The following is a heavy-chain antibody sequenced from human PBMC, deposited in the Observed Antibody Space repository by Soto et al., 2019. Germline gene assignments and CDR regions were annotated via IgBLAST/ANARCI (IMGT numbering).Heavy chain of an antibody. V-gene: IGHV2-5*02. CDR3: AHRREHSSSWYRDAFDI. CDR1: GFSLSTSGVG. D-gene: IGHD6-13*01. Sequence: KESGPTLVKPTQTLTLTCTFSGFSLSTSGVGVGWIRQPPGKALEWLALIYWDDDKRYSPSLKSRLTITKDTSKNQVVLTMTNMDPVDTATYYCAHRREHSSSWYRDAFDIWGQGTMVTVSS. J-gene: IGHJ3*02. CDR2: IYWDDDK.